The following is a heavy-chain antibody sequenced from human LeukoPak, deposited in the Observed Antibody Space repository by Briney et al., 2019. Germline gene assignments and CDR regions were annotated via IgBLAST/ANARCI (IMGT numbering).Heavy chain of an antibody. D-gene: IGHD2-15*01. CDR1: GFTFSSYS. CDR3: ARSPEGVVAAPTGY. V-gene: IGHV3-21*01. J-gene: IGHJ4*02. CDR2: ISSSSSYI. Sequence: PGGSLRLSCAASGFTFSSYSMNWVRQAPGEGLEWVSSISSSSSYIYYADSVKGRFTISRDNAKNSLYLQMNSLRAEDTAVYYCARSPEGVVAAPTGYWGQGTLVTVSS.